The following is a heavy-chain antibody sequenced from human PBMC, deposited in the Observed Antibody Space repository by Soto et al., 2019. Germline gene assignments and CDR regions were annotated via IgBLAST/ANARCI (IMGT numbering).Heavy chain of an antibody. J-gene: IGHJ4*02. V-gene: IGHV3-15*01. Sequence: PGGSLRLSCAASGFTFSNAWMSWVRQAPGKGLEWVGRIKSKTDGGTTDYATPVKGRFTISRDDSKNTLYLQMNSLKTEDTAVYYCTRKGPLVADEQSGFDYWGQGTLVTVSS. CDR2: IKSKTDGGTT. CDR3: TRKGPLVADEQSGFDY. D-gene: IGHD2-15*01. CDR1: GFTFSNAW.